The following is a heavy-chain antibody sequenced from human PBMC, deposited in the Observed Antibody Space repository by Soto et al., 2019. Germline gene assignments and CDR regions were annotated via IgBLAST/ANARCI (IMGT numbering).Heavy chain of an antibody. CDR2: ISAHNGNT. CDR3: ARTVDTGVVPYYLDY. J-gene: IGHJ4*02. CDR1: DYTFTTYG. D-gene: IGHD5-18*01. Sequence: QVQLVQSGAEVKKPGASVKVSCRASDYTFTTYGINWVRQAPGQGLEWMGWISAHNGNTNYAQKFQGRVTMTTDTSXTTVYMELRSLRSDDTAVYYCARTVDTGVVPYYLDYWGRGTLVTVSS. V-gene: IGHV1-18*01.